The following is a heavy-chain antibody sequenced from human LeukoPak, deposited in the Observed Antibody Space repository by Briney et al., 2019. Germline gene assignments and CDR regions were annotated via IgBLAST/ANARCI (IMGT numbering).Heavy chain of an antibody. J-gene: IGHJ3*02. CDR3: ARSYGYGVDAFDI. D-gene: IGHD5-18*01. CDR2: ISGSGGST. Sequence: PGGSLRLSCAASGFSFSSYAMSWVRQAPGKGLEWVSAISGSGGSTYYADSVKVRFTISRDNSKNTLDLQMTSLRAEDTAVYYCARSYGYGVDAFDIWGQGTMVTVSS. CDR1: GFSFSSYA. V-gene: IGHV3-23*01.